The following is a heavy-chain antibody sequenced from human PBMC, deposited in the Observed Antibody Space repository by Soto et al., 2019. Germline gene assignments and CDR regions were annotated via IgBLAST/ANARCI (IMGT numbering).Heavy chain of an antibody. CDR1: GGSISSGDYY. CDR3: ARSQIALRGVTH. Sequence: SETLSLTCTVSGGSISSGDYYWSWIRQPPGKGLEWIGYIYYSGSTYYNPSLKSRVTISVDTSKNQFSLKLSSVTAADTAVYYCARSQIALRGVTHWGQGTLVTVSS. V-gene: IGHV4-30-4*01. J-gene: IGHJ4*02. CDR2: IYYSGST. D-gene: IGHD3-10*01.